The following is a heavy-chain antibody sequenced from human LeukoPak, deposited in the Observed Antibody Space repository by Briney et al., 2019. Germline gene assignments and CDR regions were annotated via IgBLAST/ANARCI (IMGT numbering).Heavy chain of an antibody. J-gene: IGHJ4*02. CDR2: IYYSGST. V-gene: IGHV4-31*03. CDR3: ARTYYYDSSGYSDY. CDR1: GGSISSGGYY. D-gene: IGHD3-22*01. Sequence: SQTLSLTCTVSGGSISSGGYYWSWIRQHPGKGLEWIGYIYYSGSTYSNPSLKSRVTISVDTSKNQFSLKLSSVTAADTAVYYCARTYYYDSSGYSDYWGQGTLVTVSS.